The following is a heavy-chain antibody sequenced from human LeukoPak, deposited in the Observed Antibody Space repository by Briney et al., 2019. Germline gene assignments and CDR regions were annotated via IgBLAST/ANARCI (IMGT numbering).Heavy chain of an antibody. CDR1: GFTFSSYI. D-gene: IGHD6-13*01. J-gene: IGHJ4*02. CDR3: AETGVAAGGTGSVY. V-gene: IGHV3-48*01. Sequence: PGGSLRLSCAASGFTFSSYIMNWVRQAPGKGLEWVSYISSSSSPIYYADSVKGRFTISRDNSKNTLYLQMNSLRAEDTAVYYCAETGVAAGGTGSVYWGQGTLVTVSS. CDR2: ISSSSSPI.